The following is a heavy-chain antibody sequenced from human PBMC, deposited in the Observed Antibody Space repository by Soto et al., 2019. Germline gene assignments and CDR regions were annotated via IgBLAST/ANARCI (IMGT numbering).Heavy chain of an antibody. V-gene: IGHV1-3*01. D-gene: IGHD4-17*01. CDR3: ARDASCSRDYPLGF. Sequence: ASVKLCCKAPGYTFTSYAMHWVRQAPGQRLEWMGWINAGNGNTRSSQKFQGRVTISRDTSASTAYMELTSLRSEDTAVYYCARDASCSRDYPLGFRGQGTSVTGSS. J-gene: IGHJ4*02. CDR2: INAGNGNT. CDR1: GYTFTSYA.